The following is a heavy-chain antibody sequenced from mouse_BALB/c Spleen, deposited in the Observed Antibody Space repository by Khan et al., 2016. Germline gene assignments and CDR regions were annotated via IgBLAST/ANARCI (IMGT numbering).Heavy chain of an antibody. CDR2: INTNTGEP. J-gene: IGHJ3*01. CDR1: GYTFTNYG. Sequence: QIQLVQSGPELKKPGETVKISCKASGYTFTNYGMNWVKQAPGKGLKWMGWINTNTGEPTYAEEFKGRFAFSLETSASTAYLQINNLKNEDTATYFCAEDYYGSNWFAYWGQGTLVTDSA. CDR3: AEDYYGSNWFAY. V-gene: IGHV9-3*02. D-gene: IGHD1-1*01.